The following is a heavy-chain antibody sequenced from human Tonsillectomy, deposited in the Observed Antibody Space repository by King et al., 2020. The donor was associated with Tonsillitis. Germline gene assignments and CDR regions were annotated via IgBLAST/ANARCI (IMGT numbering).Heavy chain of an antibody. CDR3: ARESNRSDKDAFDI. V-gene: IGHV3-30-3*01. CDR1: GFTFSSYA. Sequence: VQLVESGGGVVQPGRSLRLSCAASGFTFSSYAMHWVRQAPGKGLEWVAVISYDGSNKYYADSVKGRFTISRDNSKNTRYLQMNRLRAEDTAVYYCARESNRSDKDAFDIWGQGTMVTVSS. CDR2: ISYDGSNK. J-gene: IGHJ3*02. D-gene: IGHD1-26*01.